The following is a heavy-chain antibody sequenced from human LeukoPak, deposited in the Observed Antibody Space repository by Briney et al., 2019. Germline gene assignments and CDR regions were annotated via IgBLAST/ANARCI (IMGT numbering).Heavy chain of an antibody. V-gene: IGHV3-48*01. CDR2: ISSSSSTI. CDR3: ARDTYYDFWSGFGGYYMDV. D-gene: IGHD3-3*01. Sequence: GGSLRLSCAASGFTFSSYSMNWVRQAPGKGLEWVSYISSSSSTIYYADSVKGRFTISRDNAKNSLYLQMNSLRAEDTAVYYCARDTYYDFWSGFGGYYMDVWGKGTTVTVSS. J-gene: IGHJ6*03. CDR1: GFTFSSYS.